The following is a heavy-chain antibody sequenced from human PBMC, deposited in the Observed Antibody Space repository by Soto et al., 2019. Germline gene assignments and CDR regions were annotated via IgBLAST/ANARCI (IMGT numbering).Heavy chain of an antibody. CDR1: GFTFSSYA. V-gene: IGHV3-23*01. J-gene: IGHJ6*03. CDR2: ISGSGGST. CDR3: AKDLPTVTTADYYYYMDV. D-gene: IGHD4-4*01. Sequence: VQLLESGGGLVQPGGSLRLSCAASGFTFSSYAMSWVRQAPGKGLEWVSAISGSGGSTYYADSVKGRFTISRDNSKNTLYLQMNSLRAEDTAVYYCAKDLPTVTTADYYYYMDVWGKGTTVTVSS.